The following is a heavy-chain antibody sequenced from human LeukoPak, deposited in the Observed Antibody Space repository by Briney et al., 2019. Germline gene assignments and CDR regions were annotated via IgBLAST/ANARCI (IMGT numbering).Heavy chain of an antibody. CDR2: IYYSGST. Sequence: SETLSLTCTVSGGSISSSSYYWGWIRQPPGKGLEWIGSIYYSGSTYYNPSLKSRVTISVDTSKNQFSLKLSCVTAADTAVYYCARRRANAMDVWGQGTTVTVSS. J-gene: IGHJ6*02. V-gene: IGHV4-39*07. CDR1: GGSISSSSYY. CDR3: ARRRANAMDV.